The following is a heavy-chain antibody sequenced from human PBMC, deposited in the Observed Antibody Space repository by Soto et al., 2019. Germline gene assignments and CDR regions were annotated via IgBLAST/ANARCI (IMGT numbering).Heavy chain of an antibody. V-gene: IGHV3-33*01. D-gene: IGHD7-27*01. Sequence: QVQLVESGGGVVQPGRSLRLSCAASGFPFSTYGMHWVRQAPGKGLEWVAVIWYDGSNKYYADSVKGRFTISRDNSKNTLFLQMNSLRAEDTAVYYCARGNWEEVSGFVIWGQGTMVTVSP. CDR2: IWYDGSNK. J-gene: IGHJ3*02. CDR1: GFPFSTYG. CDR3: ARGNWEEVSGFVI.